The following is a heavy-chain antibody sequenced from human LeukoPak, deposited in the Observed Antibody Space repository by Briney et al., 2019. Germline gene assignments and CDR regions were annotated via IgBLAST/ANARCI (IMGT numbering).Heavy chain of an antibody. V-gene: IGHV6-1*01. D-gene: IGHD1-26*01. Sequence: SQTLSLTCAISVDSFSTNSATWTWLRQSPSRGLEWLGRTYYRSKWYNDYAVSMKSRITINPDTSKNQFSLQLNSVTPEDTAVYYCARLVGASWFDSWGQGTLVTVSS. CDR2: TYYRSKWYN. CDR1: VDSFSTNSAT. J-gene: IGHJ5*01. CDR3: ARLVGASWFDS.